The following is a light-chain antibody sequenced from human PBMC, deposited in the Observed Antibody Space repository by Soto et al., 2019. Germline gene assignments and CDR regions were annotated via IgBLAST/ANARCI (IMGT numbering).Light chain of an antibody. CDR3: QQYARPPFA. J-gene: IGKJ2*01. CDR2: DAS. V-gene: IGKV3-20*01. CDR1: QRISNSY. Sequence: EIVLTQSPGTLSVSPWEISTLSCSASQRISNSYLSWYQQKPCQAPRLLLYDASSRATGIPDRVSGSGSGTDFTLTISRLEPEDFAVDYCQQYARPPFAFGQGTKVDIK.